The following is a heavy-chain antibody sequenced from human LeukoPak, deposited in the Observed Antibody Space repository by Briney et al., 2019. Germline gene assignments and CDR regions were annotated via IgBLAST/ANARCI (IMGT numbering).Heavy chain of an antibody. CDR3: ARWSQWVNWFDP. V-gene: IGHV4-39*07. CDR2: IYYSGST. CDR1: GGSISSSSYY. Sequence: PSETLSLTCTVSGGSISSSSYYWGWIRQPPGKGLEWIGSIYYSGSTYYNPSLKSRVTMSVDTSKDQFSLKLSSVTAADTAVYYCARWSQWVNWFDPWGQGTLVTVSS. J-gene: IGHJ5*02. D-gene: IGHD3-3*01.